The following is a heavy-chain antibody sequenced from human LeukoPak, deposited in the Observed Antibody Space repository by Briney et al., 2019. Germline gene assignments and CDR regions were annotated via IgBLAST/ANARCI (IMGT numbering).Heavy chain of an antibody. CDR3: ARDTNLEGEFDY. V-gene: IGHV4-39*07. D-gene: IGHD3-3*01. J-gene: IGHJ4*02. CDR1: SGSISTSNYY. CDR2: IYHSGST. Sequence: SETLSLTCTVSSGSISTSNYYWGWVRQPPGKALEWIGSIYHSGSTYYNPSLKSRVTTSVDTSKNQFSLKLSSVTAADTAVYYCARDTNLEGEFDYWGQGTLVTVSS.